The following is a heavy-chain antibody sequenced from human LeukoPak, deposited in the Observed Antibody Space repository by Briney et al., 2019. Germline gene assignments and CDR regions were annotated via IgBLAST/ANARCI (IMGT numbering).Heavy chain of an antibody. Sequence: SETLSLTCTVSGGSISSYYWSWIRQPAGKGLEWIGRIYTSGSTNYSPSLKSRVTMSVDTSKNQFSLKLSSVTAADTAVYYCASSGIAATGNYFDYWGQGTLVTVSS. CDR1: GGSISSYY. CDR3: ASSGIAATGNYFDY. D-gene: IGHD2-15*01. CDR2: IYTSGST. J-gene: IGHJ4*02. V-gene: IGHV4-4*07.